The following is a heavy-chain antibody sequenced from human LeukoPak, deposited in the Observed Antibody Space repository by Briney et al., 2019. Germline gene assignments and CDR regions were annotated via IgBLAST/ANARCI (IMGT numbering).Heavy chain of an antibody. V-gene: IGHV3-64D*09. D-gene: IGHD3-10*01. CDR3: MTSDTSGY. Sequence: WGSLRLSCSGSGLTLSTYAMHWVRQAPGKGLEYVSAIDTDGGGTYYADSVKGRFTISRDKSKNTLYLQMRSLRTEDTAVYYCMTSDTSGYWGQGTLVTVSS. J-gene: IGHJ4*02. CDR1: GLTLSTYA. CDR2: IDTDGGGT.